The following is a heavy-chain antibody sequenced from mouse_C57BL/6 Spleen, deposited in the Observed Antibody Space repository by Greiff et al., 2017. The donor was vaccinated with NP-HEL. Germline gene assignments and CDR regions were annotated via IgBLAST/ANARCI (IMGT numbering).Heavy chain of an antibody. CDR3: ARPDSSGPGFAY. V-gene: IGHV1-18*01. Sequence: VQLKQSGPELVKPGASVKIPCKASGYTFTDYNMDWVKQSHGKSLEWIGDINPNNGGTIYNQKFKGKATLTVDKSSSTAYMELRSLTSEDTAVYYCARPDSSGPGFAYWGQGTLVTVSA. CDR1: GYTFTDYN. J-gene: IGHJ3*01. CDR2: INPNNGGT. D-gene: IGHD3-2*02.